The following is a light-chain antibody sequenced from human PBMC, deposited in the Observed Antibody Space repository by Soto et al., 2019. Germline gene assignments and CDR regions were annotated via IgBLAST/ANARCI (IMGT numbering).Light chain of an antibody. CDR3: QQYDNLLT. CDR1: QDISNY. V-gene: IGKV1-33*01. CDR2: DAS. Sequence: DILMTQSPSSLSASVGDRVTITCQASQDISNYLNWYQQKPGKSPKLLIYDASNLETGVPSRLSGSGSGTDFTFTISSLQPEDIATYYCQQYDNLLTFGGGTKVEIK. J-gene: IGKJ4*01.